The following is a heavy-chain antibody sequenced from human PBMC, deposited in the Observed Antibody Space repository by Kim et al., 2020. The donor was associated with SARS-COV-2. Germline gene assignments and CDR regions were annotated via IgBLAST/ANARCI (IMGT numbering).Heavy chain of an antibody. CDR2: INSDGSST. D-gene: IGHD2-2*01. CDR3: ARSSSTSCPCYYMDV. Sequence: GGSLRLSCAASGFTFSTYWMYWVRQAPGKGLVWVSRINSDGSSTNYAYSVKGRFTISRDNAKNTLYLQMNSLRAEDTAVYYCARSSSTSCPCYYMDVWGKGTTVTVSS. CDR1: GFTFSTYW. V-gene: IGHV3-74*01. J-gene: IGHJ6*03.